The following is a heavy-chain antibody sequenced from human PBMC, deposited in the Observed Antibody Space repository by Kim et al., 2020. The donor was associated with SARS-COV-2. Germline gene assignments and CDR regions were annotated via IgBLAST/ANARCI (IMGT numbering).Heavy chain of an antibody. V-gene: IGHV6-1*01. CDR1: GDSVSSNSAA. D-gene: IGHD3-10*01. J-gene: IGHJ4*02. Sequence: SQTLSLTCAISGDSVSSNSAAWNWIRQSPSRGLEWLGRTYYRSKWYNDYAVSVKSRITINPDTSKNQFSLQLNSVTPEDTAVYYCARALIDMVRGVIITPHFDYWGQGTLVTVSS. CDR3: ARALIDMVRGVIITPHFDY. CDR2: TYYRSKWYN.